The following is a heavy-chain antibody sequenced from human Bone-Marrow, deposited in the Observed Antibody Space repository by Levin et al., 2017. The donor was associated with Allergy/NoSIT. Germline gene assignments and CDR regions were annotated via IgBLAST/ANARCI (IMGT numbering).Heavy chain of an antibody. CDR2: ISGSGGST. CDR3: AKDYGDYVLHDYYMDG. V-gene: IGHV3-23*01. Sequence: GGSLRLSCAASGFTFSSYAMSWVRQAPGKGLEWVSAISGSGGSTYYADSVKGRFTISRDNSKNTLYLQMNSLRAEDTAVYYCAKDYGDYVLHDYYMDGWGKGTTVTVSS. J-gene: IGHJ6*03. D-gene: IGHD4-17*01. CDR1: GFTFSSYA.